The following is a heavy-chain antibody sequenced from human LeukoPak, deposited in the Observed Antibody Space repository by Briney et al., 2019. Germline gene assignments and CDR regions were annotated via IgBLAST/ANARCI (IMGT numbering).Heavy chain of an antibody. CDR3: VRDSSSSSLADP. CDR1: GYTFTSYY. J-gene: IGHJ5*02. D-gene: IGHD2-2*01. CDR2: INPSGGSA. V-gene: IGHV1-46*01. Sequence: ASVKVSCKASGYTFTSYYMHWVRQAPGQGLEWMGIINPSGGSATYAQKFQGRVTMTRDTSTSTVYMDLSSLRYEDTAVYYCVRDSSSSSLADPWGQGTLVTVSS.